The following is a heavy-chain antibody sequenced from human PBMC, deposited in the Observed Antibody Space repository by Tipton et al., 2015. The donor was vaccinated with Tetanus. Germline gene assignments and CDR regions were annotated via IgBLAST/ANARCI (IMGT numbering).Heavy chain of an antibody. V-gene: IGHV3-21*01. Sequence: SLRLSCAASGFTFSNYHFNWVRQSPGKGLEWVSSISSSGAYIYYADSVKGRSTISRDNAKNSLYLQMNSLRAEDTAVYYCARDRTRSFDIWGQGTMVTVSS. CDR3: ARDRTRSFDI. CDR1: GFTFSNYH. D-gene: IGHD3-16*02. CDR2: ISSSGAYI. J-gene: IGHJ3*02.